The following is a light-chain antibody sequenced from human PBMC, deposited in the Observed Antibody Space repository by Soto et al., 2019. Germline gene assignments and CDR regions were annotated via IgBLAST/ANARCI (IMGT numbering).Light chain of an antibody. CDR3: GTWDTSLSAHV. Sequence: QSVLTQPPSVSAAPGQKVAISCSGSSSNIGRNYVSWYQHLPGKAPKLLISDNEKRPSGIPDRFSGSKSGTSATLGITGLQTGDEADYYCGTWDTSLSAHVFGGGTKVTVL. V-gene: IGLV1-51*01. J-gene: IGLJ1*01. CDR1: SSNIGRNY. CDR2: DNE.